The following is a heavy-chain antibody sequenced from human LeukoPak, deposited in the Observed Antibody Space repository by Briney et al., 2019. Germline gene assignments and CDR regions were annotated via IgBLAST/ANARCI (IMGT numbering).Heavy chain of an antibody. V-gene: IGHV3-30*18. CDR1: GFTFRNYG. J-gene: IGHJ3*02. CDR3: ANKFDSSGLAGAFGI. CDR2: ISYDGGNK. Sequence: GGSLRLSCAASGFTFRNYGMHWVRQAPGKGLEWVAVISYDGGNKYYADSVKGRFSISRDNTKNTLYLQMNSLRTEDTAVYYCANKFDSSGLAGAFGIWGQGTMVTVSS. D-gene: IGHD6-19*01.